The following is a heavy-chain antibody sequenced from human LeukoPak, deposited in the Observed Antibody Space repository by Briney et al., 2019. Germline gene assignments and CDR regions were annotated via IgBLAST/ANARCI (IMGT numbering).Heavy chain of an antibody. D-gene: IGHD1-26*01. CDR3: ARGQGGNYYLNYFDY. J-gene: IGHJ4*02. Sequence: SETLSLTCTVTGGSFSTYYWSWIRPPPGKGLEWIGHFYYSGSTNYNPSLKSRVTISVDTSRNQFSLKLTSVTAADTAVYYCARGQGGNYYLNYFDYWGQGALVTVSS. V-gene: IGHV4-59*01. CDR2: FYYSGST. CDR1: GGSFSTYY.